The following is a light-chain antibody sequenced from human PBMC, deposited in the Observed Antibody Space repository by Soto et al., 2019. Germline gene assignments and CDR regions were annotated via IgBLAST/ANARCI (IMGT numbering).Light chain of an antibody. J-gene: IGKJ5*01. CDR3: QQRHNWIT. CDR2: EAS. Sequence: EIVLTQSPGTLSLSPGDRATLSCRASQRVSTFLAWYQQRPGQAPRLLISEASNRATGIPARFSGSGSGTDFTLTISSLEPEDFAVYYCQQRHNWITFGQGTRLEIK. V-gene: IGKV3-11*01. CDR1: QRVSTF.